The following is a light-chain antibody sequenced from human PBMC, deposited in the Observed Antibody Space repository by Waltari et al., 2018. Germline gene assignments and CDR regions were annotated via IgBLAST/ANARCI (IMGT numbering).Light chain of an antibody. J-gene: IGKJ1*01. CDR2: GAS. CDR3: QQHYSRWT. Sequence: DIQMHQSPSTLSASVADRVTITCRASQSIRGWLAWYQQKPGKAPTILIYGASTLQRGVPSRFSGSGTGAEFTLTITSLQPDDFATYYCQQHYSRWTFGQGTRVEIK. CDR1: QSIRGW. V-gene: IGKV1-5*03.